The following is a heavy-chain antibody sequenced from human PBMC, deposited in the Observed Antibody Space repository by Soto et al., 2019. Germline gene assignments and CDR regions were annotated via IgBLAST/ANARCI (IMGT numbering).Heavy chain of an antibody. CDR3: ARGRVVVAGTYYYYGMDV. CDR2: IYYSGST. V-gene: IGHV4-30-4*01. J-gene: IGHJ6*02. D-gene: IGHD2-15*01. Sequence: QVQLQESGPGLVKPSQTLSLTCTVSGGSISSGDYYWSWIRQPPGKGLEWIGYIYYSGSTYYNPYLKRRVTRAVDTSKKQFSLKLMSVTAADTAVYYGARGRVVVAGTYYYYGMDVWGQGTPVTVSS. CDR1: GGSISSGDYY.